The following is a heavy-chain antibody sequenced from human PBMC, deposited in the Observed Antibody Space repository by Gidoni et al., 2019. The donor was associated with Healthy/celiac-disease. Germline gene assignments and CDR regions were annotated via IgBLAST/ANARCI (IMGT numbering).Heavy chain of an antibody. J-gene: IGHJ3*02. Sequence: EVQLLESGGGLVQPGGSLRLSCAASGFTFSSYAMSWVRQAPGKGLEWVSAISGSGGSTYYADSVKGRFTISRDNSKNTLYLQMNSLRAEDTAVYYCAKVYDSSGYLYPAFDIWGQGTMVTVSS. V-gene: IGHV3-23*01. CDR2: ISGSGGST. CDR3: AKVYDSSGYLYPAFDI. CDR1: GFTFSSYA. D-gene: IGHD3-22*01.